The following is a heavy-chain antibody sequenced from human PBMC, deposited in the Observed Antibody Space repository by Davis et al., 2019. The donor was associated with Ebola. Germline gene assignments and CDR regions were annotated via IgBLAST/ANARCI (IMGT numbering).Heavy chain of an antibody. CDR3: ARSELWFGELHFDY. Sequence: AASVKVSCKTSGYIFTSYGISWVRQAPGQGLEWMGWISAYNGNTNYAQKLQGRVTMTTDTSTSTAYMELRSLRSDDTAVYYCARSELWFGELHFDYWGQGTLVTVSS. CDR1: GYIFTSYG. V-gene: IGHV1-18*01. D-gene: IGHD3-10*01. J-gene: IGHJ4*02. CDR2: ISAYNGNT.